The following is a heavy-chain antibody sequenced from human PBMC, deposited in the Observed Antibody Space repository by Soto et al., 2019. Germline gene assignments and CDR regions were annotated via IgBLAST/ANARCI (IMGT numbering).Heavy chain of an antibody. J-gene: IGHJ3*02. CDR2: IIPIFGTA. CDR1: GGTFSSYA. Sequence: GASVKVSCKASGGTFSSYAISWVRQAPGQGLEWMGGIIPIFGTANYAQKFQGRVTITADESMSTAYMELSSLRSEDTAVYYCARDLKPSQTPRAFDIWGQGTMVTVSS. CDR3: ARDLKPSQTPRAFDI. V-gene: IGHV1-69*13.